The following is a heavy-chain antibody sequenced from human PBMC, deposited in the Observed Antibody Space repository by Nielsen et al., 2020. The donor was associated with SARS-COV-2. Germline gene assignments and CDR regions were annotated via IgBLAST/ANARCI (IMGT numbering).Heavy chain of an antibody. Sequence: SETLSLTCSVSGGPMHNYYWNWIRQPPGKGLEWIGYIHHSGYTIYNPSLKTPVTISVSSKNQLSLNLMFVTAADTAVYYCARHGLGDYPYYYGMDVWGQGTTVTVSS. V-gene: IGHV4-59*08. J-gene: IGHJ6*02. CDR2: IHHSGYT. CDR1: GGPMHNYY. CDR3: ARHGLGDYPYYYGMDV. D-gene: IGHD4-17*01.